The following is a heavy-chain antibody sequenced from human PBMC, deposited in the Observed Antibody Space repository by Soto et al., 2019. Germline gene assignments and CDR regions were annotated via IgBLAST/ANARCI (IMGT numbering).Heavy chain of an antibody. CDR3: AHRLRAAAAPYNWFDP. V-gene: IGHV2-5*01. Sequence: SGPTLVNPTQTLTLTCTFSGFSLSTSGVGVGWIRQPPGKALEWLALIYWNDDKRYSPSLKSRLTITKDTSKNQVVLKMTNMDPVDTATYYCAHRLRAAAAPYNWFDPCGQGPLVTVYS. J-gene: IGHJ5*02. CDR2: IYWNDDK. D-gene: IGHD6-13*01. CDR1: GFSLSTSGVG.